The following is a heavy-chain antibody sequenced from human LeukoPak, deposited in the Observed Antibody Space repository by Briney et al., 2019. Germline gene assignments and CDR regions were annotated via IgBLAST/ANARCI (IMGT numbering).Heavy chain of an antibody. V-gene: IGHV4-34*01. CDR1: GGSFSGYY. CDR2: INHYGST. CDR3: ARGNYYYDSSGHQNYFDY. J-gene: IGHJ4*02. D-gene: IGHD3-22*01. Sequence: KTSETLSLTCAVDGGSFSGYYWSWIRQPPGKGLEWIGKINHYGSTNYNPSLKSRVTISVDTSKNQFSLKLSSVTAADTAVYYCARGNYYYDSSGHQNYFDYWGQGTLVTVSS.